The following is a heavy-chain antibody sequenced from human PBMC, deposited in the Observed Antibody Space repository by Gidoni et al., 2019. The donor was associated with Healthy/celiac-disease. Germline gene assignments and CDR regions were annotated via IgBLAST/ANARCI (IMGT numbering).Heavy chain of an antibody. Sequence: QVQLVESGGGVVQPGRSLRLSCAASGFTFRSYCMHWVRQAPGKGLEWVAVIWYDGSNKYYADSVKGRFTISRDNSKNTLYLQMNSLRAEDTAVYYCASHYYYDSSGYYYGVDFDYWGQGTLVTVSS. V-gene: IGHV3-33*01. CDR1: GFTFRSYC. CDR2: IWYDGSNK. CDR3: ASHYYYDSSGYYYGVDFDY. D-gene: IGHD3-22*01. J-gene: IGHJ4*02.